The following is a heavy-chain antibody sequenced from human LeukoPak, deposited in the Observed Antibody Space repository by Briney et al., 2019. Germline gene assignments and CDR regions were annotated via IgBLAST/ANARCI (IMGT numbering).Heavy chain of an antibody. CDR1: GFTFSTYA. V-gene: IGHV3-30-3*01. J-gene: IGHJ4*02. D-gene: IGHD2-15*01. CDR3: ARDLSNQLLLFDY. Sequence: GGSLRLSCAGPGFTFSTYAMHWVRQAPGKGLEWVAGLSYDGSDKHFADSVKGRFTISRDNSKNTLYLQMNSLRPEDTAVYFCARDLSNQLLLFDYWGQGTLVTVSS. CDR2: LSYDGSDK.